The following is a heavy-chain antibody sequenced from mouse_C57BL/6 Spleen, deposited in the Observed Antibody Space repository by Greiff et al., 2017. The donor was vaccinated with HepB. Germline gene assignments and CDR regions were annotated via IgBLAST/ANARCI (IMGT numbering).Heavy chain of an antibody. CDR1: GYTFTSYT. CDR2: INPSSGYT. CDR3: ARDSNLSYAMDY. J-gene: IGHJ4*01. D-gene: IGHD2-5*01. V-gene: IGHV1-4*01. Sequence: LVESGAELARPGASVKMSCKASGYTFTSYTMHWVKQRPGQGLEWIGYINPSSGYTKYNQKFKDKATLTADKSSSTAYMQLSSLTSEDSAVYYCARDSNLSYAMDYWGQGTSVTVSS.